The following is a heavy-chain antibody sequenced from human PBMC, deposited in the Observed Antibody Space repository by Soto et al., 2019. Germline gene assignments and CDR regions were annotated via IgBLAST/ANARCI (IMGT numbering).Heavy chain of an antibody. CDR1: GFPLSTSGVG. Sequence: QITLKESGPTLVKPTETLTLTCTFSGFPLSTSGVGVGWIRQPPGKALEWLAFIYWDDDERYSPSLQSRLTITKDTSINRVVLTMTNMDPVDTATYYCARSVEALPVRGALDSLGQGTLVTVSS. V-gene: IGHV2-5*02. CDR3: ARSVEALPVRGALDS. CDR2: IYWDDDE. D-gene: IGHD6-6*01. J-gene: IGHJ4*02.